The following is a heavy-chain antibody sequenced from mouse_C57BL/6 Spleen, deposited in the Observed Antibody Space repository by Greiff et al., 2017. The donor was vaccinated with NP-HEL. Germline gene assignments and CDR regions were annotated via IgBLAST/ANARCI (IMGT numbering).Heavy chain of an antibody. V-gene: IGHV5-6-3*01. CDR1: GFTFSSYG. CDR2: INSNGST. CDR3: ARMARTIN. Sequence: EVQRVESGGGLVQPGGSLKLSCAASGFTFSSYGMSWVRQTPDKRLELVATINSNGSTYYPDSVKGRFTISRDNAKNTLYLQMSSLKSEDTAMYYCARMARTINWGQGTTLTVSS. J-gene: IGHJ2*01.